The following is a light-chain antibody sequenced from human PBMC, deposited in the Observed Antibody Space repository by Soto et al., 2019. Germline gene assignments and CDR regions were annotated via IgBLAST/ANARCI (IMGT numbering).Light chain of an antibody. CDR2: ANN. CDR1: SSNIGAGYD. J-gene: IGLJ2*01. V-gene: IGLV1-40*01. Sequence: QSVLTQPPSGSGAPGQRVTISCTWSSSNIGAGYDVHWYQQLPGTAPKLLIYANNNRPSGVPDRFSGSKSGTSASLAITGLQAEDEADYYCQSYDSSLSAVVFGGGTKLTVL. CDR3: QSYDSSLSAVV.